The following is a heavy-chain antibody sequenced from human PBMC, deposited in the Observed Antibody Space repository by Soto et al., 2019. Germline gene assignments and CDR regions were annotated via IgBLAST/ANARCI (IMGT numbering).Heavy chain of an antibody. J-gene: IGHJ4*02. Sequence: EVQLVESGGGLVQPGGSLRLSCAVSGFSFGNYWMSWFRQAPGKGLEWLASIKEDGSERYYLDSVKGRFTISRDNAKDSLSLQMNSLRGEDTAFYYCARDVGPVTIFGEALSGYFDFWGQGTLVTVSS. CDR1: GFSFGNYW. V-gene: IGHV3-7*03. CDR2: IKEDGSER. D-gene: IGHD3-3*01. CDR3: ARDVGPVTIFGEALSGYFDF.